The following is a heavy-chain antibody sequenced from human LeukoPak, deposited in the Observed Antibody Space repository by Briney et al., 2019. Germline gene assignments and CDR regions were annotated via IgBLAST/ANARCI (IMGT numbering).Heavy chain of an antibody. V-gene: IGHV4-34*01. CDR2: INHSGST. D-gene: IGHD2-2*02. J-gene: IGHJ5*02. Sequence: SETLSLTCAVYGGSFSGYYWSWIRQPPGKGLEWIGEINHSGSTNYNPSLKSRVTISVDTSKNQFSLKLSSVTAADTAVYYCARAPHYCSSTSCYKWFDPWGQGTLVTVSS. CDR1: GGSFSGYY. CDR3: ARAPHYCSSTSCYKWFDP.